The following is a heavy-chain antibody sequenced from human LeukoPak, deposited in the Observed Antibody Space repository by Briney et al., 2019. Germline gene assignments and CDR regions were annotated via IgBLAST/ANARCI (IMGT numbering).Heavy chain of an antibody. CDR3: AREGIVVVPAAIGFDY. J-gene: IGHJ4*02. CDR2: INHSGST. CDR1: GGSFSGYY. Sequence: SETLSLTCAVYGGSFSGYYWSWIRQPPGKGLEWIGEINHSGSTNYNPSLKSRVTISVDTSKNQFSLKLSSVTAADTAVYYCAREGIVVVPAAIGFDYCGQGTLVTVSS. D-gene: IGHD2-2*01. V-gene: IGHV4-34*01.